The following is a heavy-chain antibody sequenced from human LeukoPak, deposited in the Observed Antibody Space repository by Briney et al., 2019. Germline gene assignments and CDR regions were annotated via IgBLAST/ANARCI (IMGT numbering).Heavy chain of an antibody. CDR3: AREVDSTSIFYFDY. CDR2: ISSSSTYI. D-gene: IGHD5-12*01. J-gene: IGHJ4*02. Sequence: GGSLRLSCAASGFTFNHYTLNWVRQAPGKGLEWVSSISSSSTYIYYADSVKGRFTISRDNAKNSLFLHMNSLRADDTAVYYCAREVDSTSIFYFDYWGQGTLVTVPS. CDR1: GFTFNHYT. V-gene: IGHV3-21*01.